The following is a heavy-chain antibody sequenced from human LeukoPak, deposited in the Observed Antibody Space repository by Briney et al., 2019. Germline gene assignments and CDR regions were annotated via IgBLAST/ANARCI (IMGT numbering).Heavy chain of an antibody. Sequence: ASVKVSCKASGYSFSSHDINWVRQATGQGLEWMGWMNPKSGNTDHAQKFQGRVTMSRNTSISVAYLELSSLRSEDTAVYFCVSASFGYYFDSWGQGTPVTVFS. J-gene: IGHJ4*02. V-gene: IGHV1-8*01. CDR3: VSASFGYYFDS. CDR1: GYSFSSHD. D-gene: IGHD2/OR15-2a*01. CDR2: MNPKSGNT.